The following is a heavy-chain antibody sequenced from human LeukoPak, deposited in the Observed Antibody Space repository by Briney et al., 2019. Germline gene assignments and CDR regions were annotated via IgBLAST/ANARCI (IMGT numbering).Heavy chain of an antibody. CDR1: GFTVSSND. D-gene: IGHD3-3*01. J-gene: IGHJ4*02. Sequence: PGGSLRLSCAASGFTVSSNDMSWVRQAPGKGLEWVSVIYSGGSTYYADSVKGRFTIYRDNSKDTLYPQMNSLRTEDTAVYYCAGSVITIFGGLEYWGQGTLVTVSS. V-gene: IGHV3-66*02. CDR2: IYSGGST. CDR3: AGSVITIFGGLEY.